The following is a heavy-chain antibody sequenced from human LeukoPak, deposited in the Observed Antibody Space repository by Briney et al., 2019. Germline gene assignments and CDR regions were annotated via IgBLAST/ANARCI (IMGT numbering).Heavy chain of an antibody. D-gene: IGHD3-10*01. V-gene: IGHV1-24*01. CDR2: FDPEDGET. CDR3: ATANLKVRGVMRFDP. Sequence: ASVKVSCKVSGYTLTELSMHWVRQAPGKGLEWMGGFDPEDGETIYAQKFQGRVTMTEDTSTDTAYMELSSLRSEDTAVYYCATANLKVRGVMRFDPWGQGTLVTVSS. J-gene: IGHJ5*02. CDR1: GYTLTELS.